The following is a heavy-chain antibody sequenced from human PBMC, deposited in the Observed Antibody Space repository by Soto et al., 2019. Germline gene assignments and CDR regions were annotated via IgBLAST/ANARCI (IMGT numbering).Heavy chain of an antibody. CDR2: INAGNGNT. Sequence: QVQLVQSGAEVKKPGASVKVSCKASGYTFTSYAMHWVRQAPGQRLEWMGWINAGNGNTKYSQKFQGRVTITRDTSGSTAYMELSSLRSEDTAVYYCAGGGYCSGGSCYREYYYYYYGMDVWGQGTTVTVSS. D-gene: IGHD2-15*01. CDR3: AGGGYCSGGSCYREYYYYYYGMDV. V-gene: IGHV1-3*01. CDR1: GYTFTSYA. J-gene: IGHJ6*02.